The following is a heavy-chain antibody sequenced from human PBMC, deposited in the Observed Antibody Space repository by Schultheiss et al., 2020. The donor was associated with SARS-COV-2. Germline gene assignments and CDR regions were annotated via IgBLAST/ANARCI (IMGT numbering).Heavy chain of an antibody. CDR3: ARTSDGYNLVDY. V-gene: IGHV4-34*01. D-gene: IGHD5-24*01. CDR1: GGSISSYY. Sequence: SETLSLTCTVSGGSISSYYWGWIRQPPGKGLEWIGEINHSGSTNYNPSLKSRVTISVDTSKNQFSLKLSSVTAADTAVYYCARTSDGYNLVDYWGQGTLVTSPQ. CDR2: INHSGST. J-gene: IGHJ4*02.